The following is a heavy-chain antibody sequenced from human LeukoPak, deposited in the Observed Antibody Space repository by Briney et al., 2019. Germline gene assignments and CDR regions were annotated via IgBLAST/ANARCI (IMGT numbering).Heavy chain of an antibody. CDR3: ARGPLNTFGVDA. CDR1: GFTFSDYY. V-gene: IGHV3-11*06. J-gene: IGHJ6*02. Sequence: PGGSLRLSCAASGFTFSDYYMSWIRQAPGKGLEWISYMSSSSSYTNYADSVKGRFTVSKDNSQTTIYLQMNSLRAEDTALYYCARGPLNTFGVDAWGHGTTVTVSS. CDR2: MSSSSSYT. D-gene: IGHD1/OR15-1a*01.